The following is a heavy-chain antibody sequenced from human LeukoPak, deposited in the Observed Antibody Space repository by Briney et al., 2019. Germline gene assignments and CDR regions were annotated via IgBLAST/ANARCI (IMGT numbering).Heavy chain of an antibody. CDR2: IIPIFGTA. V-gene: IGHV1-69*05. CDR1: GGTFSSYA. J-gene: IGHJ6*03. Sequence: GASVKVSCKAPGGTFSSYAISWVRQAPGQGLEWMGGIIPIFGTANYAQKFQGRVTITTDESTSTAYMELSSLRSEDTAVYYCARGLITFGGVMLYYYMDVWGKGTTVTVSS. D-gene: IGHD3-16*01. CDR3: ARGLITFGGVMLYYYMDV.